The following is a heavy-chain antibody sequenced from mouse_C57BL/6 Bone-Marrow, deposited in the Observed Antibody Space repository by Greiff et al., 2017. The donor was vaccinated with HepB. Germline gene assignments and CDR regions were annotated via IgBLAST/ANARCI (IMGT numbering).Heavy chain of an antibody. D-gene: IGHD1-1*01. Sequence: QVQLQQSGAELVKPGASVKLSCKASGYTFTSYWMHWVKQRPGQGLEWIGMIHPNSGSTNYNEKFKSKATLTVDKSSSTAYMQLSSLTSEDSAVYYCAREGCIIYYYGRYAMDYWGQGTSVTVSS. V-gene: IGHV1-64*01. CDR3: AREGCIIYYYGRYAMDY. CDR2: IHPNSGST. CDR1: GYTFTSYW. J-gene: IGHJ4*01.